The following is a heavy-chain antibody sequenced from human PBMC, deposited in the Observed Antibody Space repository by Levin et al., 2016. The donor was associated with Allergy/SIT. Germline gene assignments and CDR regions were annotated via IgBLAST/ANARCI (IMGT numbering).Heavy chain of an antibody. CDR2: IIPILGIA. CDR3: ARLDYYDSSGYFKLPDY. V-gene: IGHV1-69*02. D-gene: IGHD3-22*01. Sequence: WVRQAPGQGLEWMGRIIPILGIANYAQKFQGRVTITADKSTSTAYMELSSLRSEDTAVYYCARLDYYDSSGYFKLPDYWGQGTLVTVSS. J-gene: IGHJ4*02.